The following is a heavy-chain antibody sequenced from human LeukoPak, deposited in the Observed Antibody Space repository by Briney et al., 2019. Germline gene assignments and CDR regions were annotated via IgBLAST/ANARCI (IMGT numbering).Heavy chain of an antibody. V-gene: IGHV3-20*04. CDR1: GFTFSSYA. D-gene: IGHD2-15*01. CDR3: ARDGEYCSGGSCYSGAFDI. Sequence: GGSLRLSCAASGFTFSSYAMSWVRQAPGKGLEWVSGINWNGGSTGYADSVKGRFTISRDNAKNSLYLQMNSLRAEDTALYYCARDGEYCSGGSCYSGAFDIWGQGTMVTVSS. J-gene: IGHJ3*02. CDR2: INWNGGST.